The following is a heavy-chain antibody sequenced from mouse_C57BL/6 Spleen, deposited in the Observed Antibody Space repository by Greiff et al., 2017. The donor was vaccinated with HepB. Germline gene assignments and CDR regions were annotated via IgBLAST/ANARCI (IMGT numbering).Heavy chain of an antibody. V-gene: IGHV1-52*01. CDR3: ASSMGNYYAMDY. J-gene: IGHJ4*01. D-gene: IGHD1-1*02. CDR1: GYTFTSYW. CDR2: IDPSDSET. Sequence: QVQLQQPGAELVRPGSSVKLSCKASGYTFTSYWMHWVKQRPIQGLEWIGNIDPSDSETHYNQKFKDKATLTVDKSSSTAYMQLSSLTSEDSAVYYCASSMGNYYAMDYWGQGTSVTVSS.